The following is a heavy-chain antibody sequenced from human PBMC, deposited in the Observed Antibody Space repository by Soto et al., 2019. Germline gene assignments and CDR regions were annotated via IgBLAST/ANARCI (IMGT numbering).Heavy chain of an antibody. CDR2: IIPIFGTA. Sequence: VQLVQSGAEVKKPGSSVKVSCKASGGTFSSYAISWVRQAPRQGLEWMGGIIPIFGTANYAQKFQGRVTITADESTSTAYMELSSLRSEDTAVYYCARDWPEDGYNYSAFDIWGQGTMVTVSS. CDR1: GGTFSSYA. J-gene: IGHJ3*02. V-gene: IGHV1-69*01. CDR3: ARDWPEDGYNYSAFDI. D-gene: IGHD5-12*01.